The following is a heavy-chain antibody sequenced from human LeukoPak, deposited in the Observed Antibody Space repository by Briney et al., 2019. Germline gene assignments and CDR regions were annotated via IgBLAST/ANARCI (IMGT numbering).Heavy chain of an antibody. CDR1: GGSISSSNW. Sequence: PSGTLSLTCAVSGGSISSSNWWSWVRQPPGKGLEWIGYIYYSGSTNYNPSLKSRVTISVDTSKNQFSLKLSSVTAADTAVYYCARASFGVVNYGMDVWGQGTTVTVSS. CDR2: IYYSGST. J-gene: IGHJ6*02. D-gene: IGHD3-3*01. CDR3: ARASFGVVNYGMDV. V-gene: IGHV4-4*02.